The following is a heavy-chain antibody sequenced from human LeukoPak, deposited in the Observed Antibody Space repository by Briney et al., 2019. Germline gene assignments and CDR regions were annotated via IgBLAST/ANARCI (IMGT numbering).Heavy chain of an antibody. CDR2: INHSGST. V-gene: IGHV4-34*01. J-gene: IGHJ5*02. CDR1: GGSVSGYY. D-gene: IGHD3-10*01. CDR3: ARGALTYYYGSGSYYSWFDP. Sequence: PSETLSLTCAVYGGSVSGYYWSWIRQPPGKGLEWIGEINHSGSTNYNPSLKSRVTISVDTSKNQFSLKLSSVTAADTAVYYCARGALTYYYGSGSYYSWFDPWGQGTLVTVSS.